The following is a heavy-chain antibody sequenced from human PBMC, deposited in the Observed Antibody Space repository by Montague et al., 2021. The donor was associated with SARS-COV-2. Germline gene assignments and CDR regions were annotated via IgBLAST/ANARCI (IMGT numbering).Heavy chain of an antibody. D-gene: IGHD6-13*01. V-gene: IGHV2-70*01. CDR3: AGIQAGVWPNYYCYGMDV. CDR2: IDWDDDK. Sequence: PALVKPTQTLTLICTFSGFSLSTSGMCVSWIRQPPGKALEWRALIDWDDDKYYSTSLKTRLTISKDTSKNQVVLTMTNMDPVDTATYYCAGIQAGVWPNYYCYGMDVWGQGTTVTVS. CDR1: GFSLSTSGMC. J-gene: IGHJ6*02.